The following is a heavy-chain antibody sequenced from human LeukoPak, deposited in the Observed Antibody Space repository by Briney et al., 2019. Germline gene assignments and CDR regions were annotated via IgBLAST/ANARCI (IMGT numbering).Heavy chain of an antibody. CDR3: ARDFYHDSSGSSFDY. V-gene: IGHV3-21*01. CDR2: ISSSSSYI. J-gene: IGHJ4*02. D-gene: IGHD3-22*01. CDR1: GFTFGSYS. Sequence: PGGSLRLSCAASGFTFGSYSMNWVRQAPGKGREWVSSISSSSSYIYYADSVKGRFTISRDNAKNSLYLQMSSLRAEDTAVYYCARDFYHDSSGSSFDYWGQGTLVTVSS.